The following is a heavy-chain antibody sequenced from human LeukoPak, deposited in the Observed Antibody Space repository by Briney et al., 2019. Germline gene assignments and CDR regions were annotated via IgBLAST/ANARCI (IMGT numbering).Heavy chain of an antibody. J-gene: IGHJ5*02. CDR2: IYPGDSDT. CDR3: ARHVLPGDGSSTSCYSWFDP. Sequence: GESLKISCKGSGYSFTSYWIGWVRQMPGKGLEWMGIIYPGDSDTRYSPSFQGQVTISADKSISNAYLQRSSMTASDADMYYCARHVLPGDGSSTSCYSWFDPWGQGTLVTVSS. D-gene: IGHD2-2*01. CDR1: GYSFTSYW. V-gene: IGHV5-51*01.